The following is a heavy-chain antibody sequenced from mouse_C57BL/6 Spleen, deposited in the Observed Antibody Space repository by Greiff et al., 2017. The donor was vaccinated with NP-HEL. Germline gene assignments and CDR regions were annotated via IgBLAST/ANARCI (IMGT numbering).Heavy chain of an antibody. Sequence: EVQVVESGPGLVKPSQSLSLTCSVTGYSITSGYYWNWIRQFPGNKLEWMGYISYDGSNNYNPSLKNRISITRDTSKNQFFLKLNSVTTEDTATYYCARGRNDYDAWFAYWGQGTLVTVSA. CDR3: ARGRNDYDAWFAY. CDR2: ISYDGSN. J-gene: IGHJ3*01. V-gene: IGHV3-6*01. CDR1: GYSITSGYY. D-gene: IGHD2-4*01.